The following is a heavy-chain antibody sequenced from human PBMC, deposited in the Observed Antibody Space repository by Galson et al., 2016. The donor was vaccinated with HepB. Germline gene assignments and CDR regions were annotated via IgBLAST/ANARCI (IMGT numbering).Heavy chain of an antibody. CDR2: ILPIFATP. V-gene: IGHV1-69*13. CDR1: GGTFSSDA. J-gene: IGHJ6*02. CDR3: SRVEADCANGVCYRSGYYYGMDV. D-gene: IGHD2-8*01. Sequence: SVKVSCKASGGTFSSDAIYWVRQAPGQGLEWMGGILPIFATPNYAQKFQGRVTIAADESTSTAYMELSSLRSEDTAVYYCSRVEADCANGVCYRSGYYYGMDVWGQGTTVTVSS.